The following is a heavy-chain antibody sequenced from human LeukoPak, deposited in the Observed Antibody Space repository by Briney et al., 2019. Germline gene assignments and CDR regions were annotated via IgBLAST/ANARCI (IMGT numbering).Heavy chain of an antibody. Sequence: GGSLRISCAASGFIFGSFAMTWVRRPPGKGLQWVAAINRHGDVTYYAESVRGRFTVSRDNAKDMLHLRLNGVTADDTAVYFCPRDPGGGYSPTWYEGLFSYWGQGTLVSGSS. J-gene: IGHJ4*02. D-gene: IGHD5-18*01. CDR3: PRDPGGGYSPTWYEGLFSY. CDR1: GFIFGSFA. V-gene: IGHV3-23*01. CDR2: INRHGDVT.